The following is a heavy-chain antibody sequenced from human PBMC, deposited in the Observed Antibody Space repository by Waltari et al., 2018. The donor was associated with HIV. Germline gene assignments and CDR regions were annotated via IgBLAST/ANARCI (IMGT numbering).Heavy chain of an antibody. Sequence: QVQLVESGGGVVQPGRSLRLSCAASGFTFISYGIPWVRQAPGKGLEWVGVKSYDGSNKYYADTEKGRLTISRDNSKNTLYLQMNSLRAEDTAVYYCAKGWTPRYFDYWGQGTLVTVSS. CDR1: GFTFISYG. CDR3: AKGWTPRYFDY. V-gene: IGHV3-30*18. D-gene: IGHD1-1*01. J-gene: IGHJ4*02. CDR2: KSYDGSNK.